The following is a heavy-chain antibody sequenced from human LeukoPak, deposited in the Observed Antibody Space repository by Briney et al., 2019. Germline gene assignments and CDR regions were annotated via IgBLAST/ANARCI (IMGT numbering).Heavy chain of an antibody. Sequence: GGSLRLSCAASGFTFSSYAMSWVRQAPGKGLEWVSAISGSGGSTYYADSVKGRFTISRDNAKNSLYLQMNSLRAEDTAVYYCARDQVTPPYYYYYFMDVWGKGTMVTVSS. CDR1: GFTFSSYA. D-gene: IGHD4-23*01. CDR3: ARDQVTPPYYYYYFMDV. CDR2: ISGSGGST. J-gene: IGHJ6*03. V-gene: IGHV3-23*01.